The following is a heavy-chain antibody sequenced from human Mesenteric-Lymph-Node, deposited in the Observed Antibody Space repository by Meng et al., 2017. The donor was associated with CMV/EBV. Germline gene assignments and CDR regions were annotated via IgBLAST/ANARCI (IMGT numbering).Heavy chain of an antibody. Sequence: GGSLRLSCAASGFTFSSYWMSWVRQAPGQGLEWMGRIIPILGIANYAQKFQGRVTITADKSTSTAYMELSSLRSEDTAVYYCARDNLNADCSSTSCYYYYYGMDVWGQGTTVTVSS. CDR2: IIPILGIA. J-gene: IGHJ6*02. V-gene: IGHV1-69*04. D-gene: IGHD2-2*01. CDR3: ARDNLNADCSSTSCYYYYYGMDV. CDR1: GFTFSSYW.